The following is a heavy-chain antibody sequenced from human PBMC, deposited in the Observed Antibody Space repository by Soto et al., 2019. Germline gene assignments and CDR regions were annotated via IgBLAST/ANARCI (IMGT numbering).Heavy chain of an antibody. CDR1: GFTFSSYG. CDR3: ATKPPNYYDSSGYYHPLDY. CDR2: ISYDGSNK. V-gene: IGHV3-30*03. D-gene: IGHD3-22*01. Sequence: GGSLRLSCAASGFTFSSYGMHWVRQAPRKGLEWVAVISYDGSNKYYADSVKGRFTISRDNSKNTLYLQMNSLRAEDTAVYYCATKPPNYYDSSGYYHPLDYWGQGTLVTVSS. J-gene: IGHJ4*02.